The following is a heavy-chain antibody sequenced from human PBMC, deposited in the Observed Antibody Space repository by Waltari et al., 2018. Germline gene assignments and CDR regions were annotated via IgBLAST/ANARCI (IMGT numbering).Heavy chain of an antibody. CDR1: GYSFTTHW. CDR3: ARRRNYPGAAMDV. CDR2: IYPGDSDT. D-gene: IGHD4-4*01. J-gene: IGHJ6*02. Sequence: EVQLVQSGAEVKKPGASLNISCKDSGYSFTTHWLGWVLQMPGKGLEWLGIIYPGDSDTRYSPSFQGQVTISADRSISTAYLQWSSLKASDTAIYYCARRRNYPGAAMDVWGQGTTVTVSS. V-gene: IGHV5-51*01.